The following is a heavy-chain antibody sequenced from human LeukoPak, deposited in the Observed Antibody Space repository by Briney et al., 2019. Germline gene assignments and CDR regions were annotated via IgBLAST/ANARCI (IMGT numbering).Heavy chain of an antibody. J-gene: IGHJ5*02. D-gene: IGHD5-24*01. V-gene: IGHV4-59*01. CDR3: TRRRDGNWFDP. CDR2: IYYSGST. Sequence: SETLSLTCTVPGGSISNYYWSWIRQPPGKGLEWIGYIYYSGSTNYNPSLKSRVAISVDTSKNQFSLKLSSVTAADTAVYYCTRRRDGNWFDPWGQGTLVTVSS. CDR1: GGSISNYY.